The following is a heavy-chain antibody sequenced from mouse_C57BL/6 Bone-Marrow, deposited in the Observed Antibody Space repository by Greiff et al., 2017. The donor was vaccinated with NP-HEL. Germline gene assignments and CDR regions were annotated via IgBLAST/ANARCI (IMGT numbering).Heavy chain of an antibody. CDR1: GFTFSDYY. J-gene: IGHJ1*03. CDR3: ARYGSSYGYFDV. Sequence: EVMLVESEGGSVQPGSSMKLSCTASGFTFSDYYLAWVRQVPEKGLEWVANINYDGSSTYYLDSLKSRFIISRDNAKNILYLQMSSLKSEDTATYYRARYGSSYGYFDVWGTGTTVTVSS. V-gene: IGHV5-16*01. CDR2: INYDGSST. D-gene: IGHD1-1*01.